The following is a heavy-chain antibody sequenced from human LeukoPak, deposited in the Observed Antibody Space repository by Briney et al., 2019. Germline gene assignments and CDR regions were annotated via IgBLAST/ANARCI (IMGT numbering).Heavy chain of an antibody. CDR2: ISSNGGST. CDR3: ARDKGYYDSRGLDY. J-gene: IGHJ4*02. V-gene: IGHV3-64*01. Sequence: GRSLRLSCAASGFTFSSYAMHWVRQAPGKGLEYVSAISSNGGSTYYANSVKGRFTISRDNSKNTLYLQMGSLRAEDMAVYYCARDKGYYDSRGLDYWGQGTLVTVSS. CDR1: GFTFSSYA. D-gene: IGHD3-22*01.